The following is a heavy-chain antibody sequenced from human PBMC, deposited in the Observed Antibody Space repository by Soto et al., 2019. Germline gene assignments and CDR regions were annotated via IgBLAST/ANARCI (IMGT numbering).Heavy chain of an antibody. CDR3: AHSESRRFLDS. Sequence: QITLKESGPTLVTPTQTLTLTCTFSGFSLSTSGVGVSWIRQPPGKALEWLAVIYWDDDKRYSPSLKNRLTITKDTSKNQVVLTLTTMDPVYTATYYCAHSESRRFLDSWGQGTLVTVSS. CDR2: IYWDDDK. J-gene: IGHJ4*02. V-gene: IGHV2-5*02. D-gene: IGHD3-16*01. CDR1: GFSLSTSGVG.